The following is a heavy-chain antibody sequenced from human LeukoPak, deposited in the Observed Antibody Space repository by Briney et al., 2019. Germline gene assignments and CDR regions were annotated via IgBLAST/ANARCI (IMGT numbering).Heavy chain of an antibody. D-gene: IGHD3-22*01. CDR2: IYYSGST. J-gene: IGHJ4*02. V-gene: IGHV4-59*01. CDR3: ARDRDPYYDSSGYYPLLWY. CDR1: GGPISSYY. Sequence: SETLSLTCTVSGGPISSYYWSWIRQPPGKGLEWIGYIYYSGSTNYNPSLKSRVTISVDTSKNQFSLKLSSVTAADTAVYYCARDRDPYYDSSGYYPLLWYWGQGTLVTVSS.